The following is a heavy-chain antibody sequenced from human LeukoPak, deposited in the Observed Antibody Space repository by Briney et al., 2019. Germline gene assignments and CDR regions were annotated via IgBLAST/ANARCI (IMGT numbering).Heavy chain of an antibody. J-gene: IGHJ4*02. CDR2: ISYTGTT. CDR1: GASIRNKF. Sequence: PSETLSLTCDVSGASIRNKFWSWLRHPPGKALEWIGYISYTGTTNYNPSLQSRVTISVDTSKNQFSLKLSSVTAADTAVYYCASGLYRYSSTDYWGQGTLVTVSS. V-gene: IGHV4-59*08. CDR3: ASGLYRYSSTDY. D-gene: IGHD2-2*02.